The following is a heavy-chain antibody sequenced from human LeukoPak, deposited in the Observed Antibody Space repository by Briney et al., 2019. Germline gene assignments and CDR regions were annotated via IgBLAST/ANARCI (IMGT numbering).Heavy chain of an antibody. CDR2: IHHSGSA. CDR1: GYSISSGYY. J-gene: IGHJ4*02. V-gene: IGHV4-38-2*02. CDR3: VRDSALNYFDY. Sequence: PSETLSLTCSVSGYSISSGYYWGWIRQPPGKGLEWIGTIHHSGSADDNPSLKSRVSISLDTSKNQFSLKLSSVTAADTAVYYCVRDSALNYFDYWGQGTLVTVSS.